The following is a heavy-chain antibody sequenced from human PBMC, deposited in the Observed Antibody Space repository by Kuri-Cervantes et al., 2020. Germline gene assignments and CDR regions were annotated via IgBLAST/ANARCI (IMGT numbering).Heavy chain of an antibody. J-gene: IGHJ4*02. CDR3: ARPNMAYFDY. Sequence: SETLSLTCTVSGGSISSSSYYWGWIRQPPGKGLEWIGSIYYSGSTYYNPSLKSRVTISVDTSKNQFSLKLSSVTAADTAVYYCARPNMAYFDYWGQGTLVTVSS. V-gene: IGHV4-39*01. CDR2: IYYSGST. CDR1: GGSISSSSYY. D-gene: IGHD1/OR15-1a*01.